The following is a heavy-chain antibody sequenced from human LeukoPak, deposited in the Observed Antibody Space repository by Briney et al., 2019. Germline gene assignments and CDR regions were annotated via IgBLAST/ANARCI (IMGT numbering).Heavy chain of an antibody. CDR1: GGSISSYY. V-gene: IGHV4-59*08. CDR3: ARPIYGDGDLRYAFDI. CDR2: IYYSGST. D-gene: IGHD4-17*01. Sequence: SETLSLTCTVSGGSISSYYWSWIRQPPGKGLEWIGYIYYSGSTNCNPSLKSRVTISVDTSKNQFSLKLSSVTAADTAVYYCARPIYGDGDLRYAFDIWGQGTMVTVSS. J-gene: IGHJ3*02.